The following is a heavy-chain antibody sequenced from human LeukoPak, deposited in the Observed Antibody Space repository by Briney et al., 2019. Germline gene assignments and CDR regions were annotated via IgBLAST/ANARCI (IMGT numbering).Heavy chain of an antibody. V-gene: IGHV4-34*01. Sequence: PSETLSLTCAVYGGSFSGYYWSWIRQPPGKGLEWIGEINHSGSTNYNPSLKSRVTISVDTSKNQFSLKLSSVTAADTAVYYCVVVPAAMPTKLYYYYYMDVWGKGTTVTISS. CDR2: INHSGST. D-gene: IGHD2-2*01. J-gene: IGHJ6*03. CDR3: VVVPAAMPTKLYYYYYMDV. CDR1: GGSFSGYY.